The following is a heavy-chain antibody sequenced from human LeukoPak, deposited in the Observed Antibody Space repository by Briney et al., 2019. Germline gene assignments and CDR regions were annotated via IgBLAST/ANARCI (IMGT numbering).Heavy chain of an antibody. Sequence: SVKVSCKASGGTFSSYATSWVRQAPGQGLEWMGGIIPIFGTANYARKFQGRVTITADKSTSTAYMELSSLRSEDTAVYYCARDYQGVTVGFDPWGQGTLVTVSS. V-gene: IGHV1-69*06. CDR1: GGTFSSYA. CDR2: IIPIFGTA. CDR3: ARDYQGVTVGFDP. D-gene: IGHD3-10*01. J-gene: IGHJ5*02.